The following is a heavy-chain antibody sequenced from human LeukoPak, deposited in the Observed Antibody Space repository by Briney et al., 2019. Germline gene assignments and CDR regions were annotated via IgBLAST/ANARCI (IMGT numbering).Heavy chain of an antibody. CDR2: IYSSGST. J-gene: IGHJ4*02. D-gene: IGHD4-23*01. V-gene: IGHV4-4*07. CDR1: GGSINSYY. CDR3: ARGGKATVVTM. Sequence: SETLFLTCTVSGGSINSYYWSWIRQPAGKGLAWIGRIYSSGSTNYNPSLKSRVSMSVDTSKNQFSLKLTSVTAADTAVYYCARGGKATVVTMWGQGILVIVSS.